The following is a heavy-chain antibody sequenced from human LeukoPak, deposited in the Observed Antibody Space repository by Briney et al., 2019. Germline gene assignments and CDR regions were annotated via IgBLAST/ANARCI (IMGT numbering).Heavy chain of an antibody. CDR3: ARGHLIGAFDI. CDR2: IIPILGIA. J-gene: IGHJ3*02. CDR1: GGTFSSYA. Sequence: ASVKVSCKASGGTFSSYAISWVRQAPGQGLEWMGRIIPILGIANYAQKFQGRVTITADKSTSTAYMELSSLRSEDTAVYYCARGHLIGAFDIWGQGTMVTVSS. V-gene: IGHV1-69*04.